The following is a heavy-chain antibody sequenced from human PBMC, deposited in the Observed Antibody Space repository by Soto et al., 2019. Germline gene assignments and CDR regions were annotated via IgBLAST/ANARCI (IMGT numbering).Heavy chain of an antibody. CDR2: TSYSGST. V-gene: IGHV4-31*03. Sequence: SETLSLTCTVSGGSISSGSYYWTWIRQHPGKGLEWIGDTSYSGSTYYSPSLKSRVTMSVDTSKNQFSLKLTSVTAADTAVYYCARGYCTSTSCYAAYWGQGTLVTVSS. J-gene: IGHJ4*02. CDR3: ARGYCTSTSCYAAY. CDR1: GGSISSGSYY. D-gene: IGHD2-2*01.